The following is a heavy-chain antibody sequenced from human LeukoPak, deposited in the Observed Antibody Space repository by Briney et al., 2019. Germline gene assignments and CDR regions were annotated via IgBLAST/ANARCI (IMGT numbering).Heavy chain of an antibody. D-gene: IGHD2-2*01. CDR1: GGSISSSSYY. CDR2: IYYSGST. Sequence: PSETLSLTCTVSGGSISSSSYYWDWIRQPPGKGLEWIGSIYYSGSTYYNPSLKSRVTISVDTSKNQFSLKLSSVTAADTAVYYCARQKRYCSSTSCRYYFDYWGQGTLVTVSS. CDR3: ARQKRYCSSTSCRYYFDY. J-gene: IGHJ4*02. V-gene: IGHV4-39*01.